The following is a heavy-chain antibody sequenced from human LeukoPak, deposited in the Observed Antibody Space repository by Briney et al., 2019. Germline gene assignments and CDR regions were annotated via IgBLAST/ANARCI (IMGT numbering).Heavy chain of an antibody. D-gene: IGHD1-26*01. V-gene: IGHV1-46*01. CDR2: VYPTYGSP. Sequence: ASVKVSCKASGYTFSNYCMHWVRQAPGQGLEWMGIVYPTYGSPIYAQTFEGRVTMTEDTSTDTAYMELSSLRSEDTAVYYCATEWEPGNPAFDIWGQGTMVTVSS. CDR3: ATEWEPGNPAFDI. CDR1: GYTFSNYC. J-gene: IGHJ3*02.